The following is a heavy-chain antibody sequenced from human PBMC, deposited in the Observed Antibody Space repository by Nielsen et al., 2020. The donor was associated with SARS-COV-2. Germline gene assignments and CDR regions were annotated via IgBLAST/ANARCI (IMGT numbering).Heavy chain of an antibody. J-gene: IGHJ4*02. Sequence: GESLKISCAASGFTFSSYAMHWVRQAPGKGLEWVAVISYDGSNKYYADSVKGRFTISRDNSKNTLYLQMNSLRAEDTAVYYCARVSGSAWYFDYWGQGTLVTVSS. CDR3: ARVSGSAWYFDY. V-gene: IGHV3-30*04. CDR1: GFTFSSYA. D-gene: IGHD5-12*01. CDR2: ISYDGSNK.